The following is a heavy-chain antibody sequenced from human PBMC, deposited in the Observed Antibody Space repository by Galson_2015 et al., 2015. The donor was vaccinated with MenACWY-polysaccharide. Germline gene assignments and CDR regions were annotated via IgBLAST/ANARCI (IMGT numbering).Heavy chain of an antibody. Sequence: SLRLSCAASGFTLTTYSIIWVRQAPGKGLEWISYITPSSATYYADSVKGRFTVSRDNDKNSGFLQMNSLRDDDTAVYYCARVRGRTVATWYFDYWGQGTLVTVSS. CDR3: ARVRGRTVATWYFDY. CDR2: ITPSSAT. J-gene: IGHJ4*02. CDR1: GFTLTTYS. V-gene: IGHV3-48*02. D-gene: IGHD4-23*01.